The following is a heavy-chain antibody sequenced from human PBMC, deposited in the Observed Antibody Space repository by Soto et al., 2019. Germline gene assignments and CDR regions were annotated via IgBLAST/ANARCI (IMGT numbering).Heavy chain of an antibody. CDR1: GFTFSNYW. CDR3: AKDLGRYSNYNPYYYYYGIDV. V-gene: IGHV3-74*01. Sequence: GESLKISCAASGFTFSNYWMHWVRQAPGKGLVWVSRINSDGSSTRYADSVKGRFTISRDNAKNTLYLQMNSLRAEDTAVYYCAKDLGRYSNYNPYYYYYGIDVWGQGSTVSVS. J-gene: IGHJ6*02. CDR2: INSDGSST. D-gene: IGHD4-4*01.